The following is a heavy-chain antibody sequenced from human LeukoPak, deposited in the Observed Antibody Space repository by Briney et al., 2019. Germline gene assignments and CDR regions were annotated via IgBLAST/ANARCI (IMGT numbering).Heavy chain of an antibody. V-gene: IGHV1-69*13. CDR2: IIPIFGTA. J-gene: IGHJ3*02. CDR1: GGTFSSYA. Sequence: ASVKVSCKASGGTFSSYAISWVRQAPGQGLEWMGGIIPIFGTANYAQKFRGRVTITADESTSTAYMELSSLRSEDTAVYYCARGPDSGYDLYDAFDIWGQGTMVTVSS. D-gene: IGHD5-12*01. CDR3: ARGPDSGYDLYDAFDI.